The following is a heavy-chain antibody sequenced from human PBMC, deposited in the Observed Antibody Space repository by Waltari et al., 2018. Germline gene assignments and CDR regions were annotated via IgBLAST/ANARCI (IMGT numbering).Heavy chain of an antibody. J-gene: IGHJ4*02. CDR2: IYYSGST. Sequence: QVQLQESGPGLVKPSETLSLTCTVSGGSISRHYWSWIRQPPGKGLEWIGYIYYSGSTNYNPSLKSRVTISVDTSKNQFSLKLSSVTAADTAVYYCASNYGDYGYYFDYWGQGTLVTVSS. V-gene: IGHV4-59*11. D-gene: IGHD4-17*01. CDR1: GGSISRHY. CDR3: ASNYGDYGYYFDY.